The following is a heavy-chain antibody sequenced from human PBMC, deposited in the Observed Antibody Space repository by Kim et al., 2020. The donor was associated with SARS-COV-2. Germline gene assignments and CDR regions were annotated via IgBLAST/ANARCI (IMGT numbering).Heavy chain of an antibody. Sequence: ASVKVSCKASGYTFTGYYMHWVRQAPGQGLEWMGRINPNSGGTNYAQKFQGRVTMTRDTSISTAYMELSRLRSDDTAVYYCARVGTIFGGWFDPWGQGTLVTVSS. CDR3: ARVGTIFGGWFDP. D-gene: IGHD3-3*01. J-gene: IGHJ5*02. V-gene: IGHV1-2*06. CDR2: INPNSGGT. CDR1: GYTFTGYY.